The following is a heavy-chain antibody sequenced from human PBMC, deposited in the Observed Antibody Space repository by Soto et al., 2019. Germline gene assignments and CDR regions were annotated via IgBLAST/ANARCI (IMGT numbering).Heavy chain of an antibody. D-gene: IGHD6-19*01. V-gene: IGHV3-23*01. CDR3: AKAPRYSSGWYLFDY. CDR2: ISGSGGST. CDR1: GFTFSSYA. Sequence: GGSLRLSCAASGFTFSSYAMSWVRQAPGKGLEWVSAISGSGGSTYYADSVKGRFTISRDNSKNTLYLQMNSLRAEDTAVYYCAKAPRYSSGWYLFDYWGQGTLVTVSS. J-gene: IGHJ4*02.